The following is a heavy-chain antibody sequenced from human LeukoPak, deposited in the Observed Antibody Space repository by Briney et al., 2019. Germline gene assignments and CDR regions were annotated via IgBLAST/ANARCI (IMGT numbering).Heavy chain of an antibody. D-gene: IGHD3-10*01. J-gene: IGHJ3*02. CDR3: ARIGFYVFGI. CDR2: IYHSGST. CDR1: GVSIRSYY. V-gene: IGHV4-59*01. Sequence: PSETLSLTCTVSGVSIRSYYWSWIRQPPGKGLQWMGYIYHSGSTNYSPSLTSQVTISVDKSKHQFYLKLSSVAAADTAVYYCARIGFYVFGIWGQGAKVADSS.